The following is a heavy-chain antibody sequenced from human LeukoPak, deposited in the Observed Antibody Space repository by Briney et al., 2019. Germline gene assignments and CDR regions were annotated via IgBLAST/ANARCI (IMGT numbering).Heavy chain of an antibody. CDR3: AKYASGTMRDY. CDR1: GASISTVGYY. D-gene: IGHD3-10*01. Sequence: PSETLSLTCAVSGASISTVGYYWGWIRQAPEKGLEWIGKVDHRGITQYDPSLKSRVIMSLDTSKNQFSLILSSVTAADTAMYYCAKYASGTMRDYWGQGTLVTVSP. J-gene: IGHJ4*02. CDR2: VDHRGIT. V-gene: IGHV4-39*01.